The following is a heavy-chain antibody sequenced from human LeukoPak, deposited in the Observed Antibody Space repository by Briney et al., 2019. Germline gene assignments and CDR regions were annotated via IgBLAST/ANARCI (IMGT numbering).Heavy chain of an antibody. CDR1: GFTFSSYW. CDR3: ARGLAY. CDR2: TNSDGSCI. J-gene: IGHJ4*02. V-gene: IGHV3-74*01. Sequence: GGSLRLSCAASGFTFSSYWIHWVRQAPGKGLVWVSRTNSDGSCISYADSVKGRFTISRDNAKNTLYLQMNSLRADDTAVYYCARGLAYWGQGTLVTVSS.